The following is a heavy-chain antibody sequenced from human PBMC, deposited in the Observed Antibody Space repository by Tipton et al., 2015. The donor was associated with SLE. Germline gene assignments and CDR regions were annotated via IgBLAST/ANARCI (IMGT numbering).Heavy chain of an antibody. CDR3: ARGASHTHYYFYFMDV. Sequence: LRLSCAVYGGSFSGYFWSWIRQPPGKGLEWIGEINHSGNTNYNPSLKSRVTISVDTSKNQFSLKLSSVTAADTAVYYCARGASHTHYYFYFMDVWGKGTTVTVSS. CDR1: GGSFSGYF. CDR2: INHSGNT. V-gene: IGHV4-34*01. J-gene: IGHJ6*03.